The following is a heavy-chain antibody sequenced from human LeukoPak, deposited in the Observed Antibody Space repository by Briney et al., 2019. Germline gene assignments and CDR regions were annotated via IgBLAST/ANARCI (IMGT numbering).Heavy chain of an antibody. J-gene: IGHJ4*02. V-gene: IGHV3-30*18. CDR2: ISYDGSNK. CDR1: GFTFSSDG. CDR3: AKGVTVLDY. D-gene: IGHD1-20*01. Sequence: PGGSLRLSCAASGFTFSSDGMHWVRQAPGKGLEWVAVISYDGSNKYYADSVKGRFTISRDNSKNTLYLQMNSLRAEDTAVYYCAKGVTVLDYWGQGTLVTVSS.